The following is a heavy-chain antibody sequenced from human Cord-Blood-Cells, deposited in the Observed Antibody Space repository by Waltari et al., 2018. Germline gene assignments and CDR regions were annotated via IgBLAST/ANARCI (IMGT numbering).Heavy chain of an antibody. J-gene: IGHJ4*02. CDR1: GGSISSGCYS. V-gene: IGHV4-30-2*01. Sequence: QLQLQESGSGLVKPSQTLSLTCAVSGGSISSGCYSWSWIRQPPGKGLGWIGYIYHSGSTYYNPSLKSRVTISVDRSKNQFSLKLSSVTAADTAVYYCARVGFFGGYFDYWGQGTLVTVSS. CDR2: IYHSGST. D-gene: IGHD2-15*01. CDR3: ARVGFFGGYFDY.